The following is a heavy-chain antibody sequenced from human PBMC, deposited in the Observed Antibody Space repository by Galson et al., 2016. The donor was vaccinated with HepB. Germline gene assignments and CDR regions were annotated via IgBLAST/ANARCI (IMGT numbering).Heavy chain of an antibody. CDR1: GGSISSIGAY. V-gene: IGHV4-39*01. CDR2: IYFTGAT. CDR3: ARHQAINRYFDL. J-gene: IGHJ2*01. D-gene: IGHD2-2*02. Sequence: EPLSLTCTVSGGSISSIGAYWGWIRQPPGKGLEWIGSIYFTGATYYNPSLTSRLTISVDPFKNQVSLRLNSVTAADTTIYYCARHQAINRYFDLWGRGTLVTVSS.